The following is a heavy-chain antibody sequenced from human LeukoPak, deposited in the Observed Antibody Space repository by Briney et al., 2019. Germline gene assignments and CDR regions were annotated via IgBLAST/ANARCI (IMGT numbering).Heavy chain of an antibody. CDR2: INWNSVSA. CDR1: GFTFDDYA. Sequence: PGRSLRLSCVASGFTFDDYAMHWVRQAPGKGLEGGAWINWNSVSAVYADSLKGRLTISRDNAKNSLFLQMNSLKTEDTAFYYCAKGARSSSGYTTDWGQGILVTVSS. CDR3: AKGARSSSGYTTD. D-gene: IGHD3-22*01. V-gene: IGHV3-9*01. J-gene: IGHJ4*02.